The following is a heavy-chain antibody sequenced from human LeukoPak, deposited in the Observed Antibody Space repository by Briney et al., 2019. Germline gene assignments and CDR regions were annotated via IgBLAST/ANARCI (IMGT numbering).Heavy chain of an antibody. CDR3: ARSGYSRYNWFDP. J-gene: IGHJ5*02. D-gene: IGHD3-22*01. Sequence: SETLSLTCTVSGGSISSYYWSWIRQPPGKGLEWIGYIYYSGSTNYNPSLKSRVTISVDTSKNQFSLKLSSVTAADTAVYYCARSGYSRYNWFDPWGQGTLVTVSS. V-gene: IGHV4-59*01. CDR1: GGSISSYY. CDR2: IYYSGST.